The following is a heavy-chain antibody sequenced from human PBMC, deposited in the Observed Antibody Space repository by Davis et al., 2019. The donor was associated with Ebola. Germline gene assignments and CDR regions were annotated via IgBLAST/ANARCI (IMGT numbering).Heavy chain of an antibody. CDR1: GGSISSYY. Sequence: GSLRLSCTVSGGSISSYYWSWIRQPPGKGLEWIGYIYYSGSTNYNPSLKSRVTISVDTSKNQFSLKLSSVTAADTAVYYCARGGGGSSSSVDYWGQGTLVTVSS. CDR2: IYYSGST. D-gene: IGHD6-6*01. CDR3: ARGGGGSSSSVDY. J-gene: IGHJ4*02. V-gene: IGHV4-59*01.